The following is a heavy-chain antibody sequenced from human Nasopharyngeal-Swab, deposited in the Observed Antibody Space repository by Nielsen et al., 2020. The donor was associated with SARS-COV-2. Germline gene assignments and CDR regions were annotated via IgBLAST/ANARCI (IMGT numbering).Heavy chain of an antibody. V-gene: IGHV3-7*01. CDR1: GFTFSSFW. J-gene: IGHJ4*02. CDR2: IKQDGSEK. Sequence: GESLKISCAASGFTFSSFWMNWVRQAPGKGLEWVANIKQDGSEKYYVDSVKGRFTISRDNAKNSLYLQMNSLRAEDTAVYYCARDHDWFDFWGQGILVTVSS. CDR3: ARDHDWFDF. D-gene: IGHD3-9*01.